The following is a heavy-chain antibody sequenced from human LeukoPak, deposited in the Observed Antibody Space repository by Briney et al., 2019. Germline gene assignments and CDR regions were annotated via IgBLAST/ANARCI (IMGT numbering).Heavy chain of an antibody. V-gene: IGHV4-38-2*01. Sequence: PSETLSLTCAVSGYSISSDYYWGWIRQPPGKGLEWIGSIYHSGSTYYNPSLKSRVTISVDTSESQFSLKLSSVTAADTAVYYCARTMVPTRYFDYWGQGTLVTVSS. D-gene: IGHD4/OR15-4a*01. J-gene: IGHJ4*02. CDR3: ARTMVPTRYFDY. CDR1: GYSISSDYY. CDR2: IYHSGST.